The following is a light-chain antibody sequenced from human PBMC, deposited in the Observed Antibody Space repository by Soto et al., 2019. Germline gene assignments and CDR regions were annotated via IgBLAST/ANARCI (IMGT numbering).Light chain of an antibody. CDR1: QSISNF. V-gene: IGKV3-11*01. J-gene: IGKJ4*01. CDR2: DAS. Sequence: EIVLTQSPATLSLSPGERATLSCGASQSISNFLAWYQQKPGQAPRLLIYDASKRATDIPDRFIGSGSGTDFTLTISSLEPEDFAVYYCPQRSNWPPFTFGGGTKVEI. CDR3: PQRSNWPPFT.